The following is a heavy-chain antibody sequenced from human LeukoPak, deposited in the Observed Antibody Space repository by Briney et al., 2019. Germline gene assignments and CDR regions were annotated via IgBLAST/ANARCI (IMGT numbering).Heavy chain of an antibody. CDR3: ARHFGTGTPFDY. CDR2: TGDSDT. D-gene: IGHD3/OR15-3a*01. V-gene: IGHV5-51*01. J-gene: IGHJ4*02. CDR1: GYRFSNYW. Sequence: GESLQISCQGSGYRFSNYWIAWLPQVPGKGLEWMGVTGDSDTRYSPSFEGQVTMSVDKSINTAYLQWSSLKASDTAMYYCARHFGTGTPFDYWGQGTLVTVSS.